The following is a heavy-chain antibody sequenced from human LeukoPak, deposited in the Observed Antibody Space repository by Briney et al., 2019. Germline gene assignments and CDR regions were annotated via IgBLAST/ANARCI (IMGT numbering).Heavy chain of an antibody. V-gene: IGHV4-4*02. CDR3: AREDYDDSGAWYFDL. CDR2: IYHSGST. J-gene: IGHJ2*01. D-gene: IGHD3-3*01. Sequence: SETLSLTCAVSGGSISRSNWWSWVRPPPGKGLEWIGEIYHSGSTNYNPFLKSRVTISVDKSKNQFSLKLSSVTAADTAVYYCAREDYDDSGAWYFDLWGRGTLVTVSS. CDR1: GGSISRSNW.